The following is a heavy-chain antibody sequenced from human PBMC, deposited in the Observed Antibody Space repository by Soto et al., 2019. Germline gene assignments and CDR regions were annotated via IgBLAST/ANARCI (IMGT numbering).Heavy chain of an antibody. CDR1: GFTFSSYG. Sequence: GGSLRLSCAASGFTFSSYGMHWVRQAPCKGLEWVAVISYDGSNKYYADSVKGRFTISRDNSKNTLYLQMTSLRAEDTAVYYCAKGYITEGWYFDLWGRGTLVTVSS. CDR3: AKGYITEGWYFDL. J-gene: IGHJ2*01. D-gene: IGHD3-10*01. V-gene: IGHV3-30*18. CDR2: ISYDGSNK.